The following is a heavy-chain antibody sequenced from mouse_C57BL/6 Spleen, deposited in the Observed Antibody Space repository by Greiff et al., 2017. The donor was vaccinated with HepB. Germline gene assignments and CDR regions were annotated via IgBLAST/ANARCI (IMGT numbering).Heavy chain of an antibody. V-gene: IGHV1-22*01. D-gene: IGHD1-1*01. CDR2: INPNNGGT. J-gene: IGHJ1*03. CDR3: ARGGTTVDWYFDV. Sequence: VQLKESGPELVKPGASVKMSCKASGYTFTDYNMHWVKQSHGKSLEWIGYINPNNGGTSYNQKFKGKATLTVNKSSSTAYMELRSLTSEDSAVYYCARGGTTVDWYFDVWGTGTTVTVSS. CDR1: GYTFTDYN.